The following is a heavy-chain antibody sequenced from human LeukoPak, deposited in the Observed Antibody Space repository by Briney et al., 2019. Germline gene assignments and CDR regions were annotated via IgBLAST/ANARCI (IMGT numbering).Heavy chain of an antibody. Sequence: GGSLRLSCAASGFSVSSNYMSWVRQAPGKGLEWVSVIYNSGTTKYADSVKGRFTISRDNSKNTLYLQMNSLRAEDTAVYYCAKDGVDGRFGEFNFDYWGQGTLVTVSS. CDR1: GFSVSSNY. CDR2: IYNSGTT. J-gene: IGHJ4*02. D-gene: IGHD3-10*01. V-gene: IGHV3-53*01. CDR3: AKDGVDGRFGEFNFDY.